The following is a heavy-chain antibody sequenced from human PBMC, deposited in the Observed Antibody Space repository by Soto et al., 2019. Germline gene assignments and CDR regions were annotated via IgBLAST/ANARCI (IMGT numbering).Heavy chain of an antibody. D-gene: IGHD3-22*01. J-gene: IGHJ4*02. CDR3: TTSPPYYYDSTPGSDY. V-gene: IGHV3-15*01. CDR1: GFTFSNAW. Sequence: EVQLVESGGGLVKPGGSLRLSCAASGFTFSNAWMSWVRQAPGKGLEWVGRIKSKTDGGTTDYAATVKGRFTISRDDSKNTNYLQMNSLKTEDTAVYYCTTSPPYYYDSTPGSDYWGQGTPVTVSS. CDR2: IKSKTDGGTT.